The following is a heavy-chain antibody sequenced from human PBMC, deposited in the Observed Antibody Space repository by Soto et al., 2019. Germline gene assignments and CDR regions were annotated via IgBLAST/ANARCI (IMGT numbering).Heavy chain of an antibody. CDR1: GFSLSTSGVG. V-gene: IGHV2-5*02. Sequence: QITLKESGPTLVKRTQTLTLTCTFSGFSLSTSGVGVGWIRQPPGKALEWLAVIYWDDNKHYSPSLRSRLTITKDTSKNQVVLTMTNMDPMDTGTYYCAHKGPEDWPLNYWGQGTLVTVSS. D-gene: IGHD3-9*01. J-gene: IGHJ4*02. CDR2: IYWDDNK. CDR3: AHKGPEDWPLNY.